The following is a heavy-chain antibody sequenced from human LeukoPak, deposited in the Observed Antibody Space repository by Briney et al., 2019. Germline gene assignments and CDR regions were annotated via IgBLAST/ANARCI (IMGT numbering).Heavy chain of an antibody. CDR3: ARVITIFGVVIYDY. CDR2: IIPIFGTA. V-gene: IGHV1-69*05. CDR1: GGTFSSYA. J-gene: IGHJ4*02. Sequence: ASVKVSCKASGGTFSSYAISWVRQAPGQGLEWMGRIIPIFGTANYAQKFQGRVTITTDESTSTAYTELSSLRSEDTAVYYCARVITIFGVVIYDYWGQGTLVTVSS. D-gene: IGHD3-3*01.